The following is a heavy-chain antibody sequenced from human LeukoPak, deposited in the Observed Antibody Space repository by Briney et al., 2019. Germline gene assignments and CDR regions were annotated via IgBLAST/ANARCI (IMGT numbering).Heavy chain of an antibody. CDR1: GFTFNSEW. J-gene: IGHJ6*01. CDR2: IKQDGSAT. Sequence: GGSLRLSCGASGFTFNSEWMSWVRQAPGEGLEWVAIIKQDGSATSYVDSAKGRFTISRDNAKNSLSLQMHSLKVEDTGVYYCAIGGSMDGWGQGSAVSVSS. CDR3: AIGGSMDG. V-gene: IGHV3-7*05.